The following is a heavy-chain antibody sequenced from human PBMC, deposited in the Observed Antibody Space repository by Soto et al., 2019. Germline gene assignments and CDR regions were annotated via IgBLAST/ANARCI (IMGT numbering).Heavy chain of an antibody. Sequence: SVKVSCQASGYTFTSYGISWVRQAPGQGLEWMGRIIAINGKTNYAQKFQGRVTITADKSTSTAYMELSSLRSEDTAVYYCASWVYCSSTSCYNYWGQGTLVTVSS. J-gene: IGHJ4*02. CDR3: ASWVYCSSTSCYNY. V-gene: IGHV1-69*04. CDR2: IIAINGKT. CDR1: GYTFTSYG. D-gene: IGHD2-2*02.